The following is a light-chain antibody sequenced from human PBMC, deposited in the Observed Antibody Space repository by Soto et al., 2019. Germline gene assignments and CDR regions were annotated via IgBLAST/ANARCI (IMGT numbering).Light chain of an antibody. V-gene: IGLV1-40*01. CDR2: GNS. Sequence: QSVLTHPASGTGAPGRSGTISCTGSSSNIGAGYDVHWYQQLPGTAPKLLIYGNSNRPSGVPDRFSGSKSGTSASLAITGLQAEDEADYYCQSYDSSLSGFYVFGTGTKVTVL. CDR3: QSYDSSLSGFYV. J-gene: IGLJ1*01. CDR1: SSNIGAGYD.